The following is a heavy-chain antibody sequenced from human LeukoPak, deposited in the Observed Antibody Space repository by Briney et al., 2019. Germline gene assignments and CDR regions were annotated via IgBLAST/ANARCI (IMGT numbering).Heavy chain of an antibody. CDR2: IKSKTDGGTT. D-gene: IGHD3-9*01. CDR1: GFTFSNAW. J-gene: IGHJ6*03. V-gene: IGHV3-15*01. CDR3: TTDRRYDILTVDYYYMDV. Sequence: GGSLRLSCAASGFTFSNAWRRWVRQAPGKGLEWVGRIKSKTDGGTTDYAAPVKGRFTISRDDSKNTPYLQMNSLKTEDTAVYYCTTDRRYDILTVDYYYMDVWGKGTTVTVSS.